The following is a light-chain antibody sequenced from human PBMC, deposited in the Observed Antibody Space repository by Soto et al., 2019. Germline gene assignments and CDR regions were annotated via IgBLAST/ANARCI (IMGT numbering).Light chain of an antibody. CDR2: DAS. CDR1: QSVTSGS. CDR3: QQYGGSPS. Sequence: EIVLTQTPGTLSLSPGERATLSCRASQSVTSGSLAWYQQKPGQAPRLLIYDASSRAAGIPDKFGGSGSGTDFTLTISRLEPEDFAVYYCQQYGGSPSFGQGTKVDIK. V-gene: IGKV3-20*01. J-gene: IGKJ1*01.